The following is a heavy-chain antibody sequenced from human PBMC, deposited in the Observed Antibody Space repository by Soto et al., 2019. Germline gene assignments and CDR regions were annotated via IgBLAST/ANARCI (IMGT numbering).Heavy chain of an antibody. CDR1: GFMFSSYV. D-gene: IGHD4-17*01. V-gene: IGHV3-23*01. CDR2: VSGSGSRT. Sequence: EVQLLESGGGLVQPGGSLRLSCAASGFMFSSYVMSWVRQAPGKGLEWVSGVSGSGSRTYYADSVKGRFSISRDNSRNILYLQLNSLRAEDTAVYYCAVLTTVTDADYWGQGTLVTVPS. J-gene: IGHJ4*02. CDR3: AVLTTVTDADY.